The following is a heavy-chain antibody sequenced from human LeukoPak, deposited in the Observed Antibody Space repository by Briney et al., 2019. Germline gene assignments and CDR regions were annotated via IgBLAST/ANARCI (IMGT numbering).Heavy chain of an antibody. CDR1: GGTFSSYA. J-gene: IGHJ5*02. CDR3: ARAHCGGDCANPPFDP. D-gene: IGHD2-21*02. Sequence: GASVKVSCKASGGTFSSYAISWVRQAPGQGLEWMGGIIPIFGTANYAQKFQGRVTITADESTSTAYMELSSLRSENTAVYYCARAHCGGDCANPPFDPWGQGTLVTVSS. CDR2: IIPIFGTA. V-gene: IGHV1-69*01.